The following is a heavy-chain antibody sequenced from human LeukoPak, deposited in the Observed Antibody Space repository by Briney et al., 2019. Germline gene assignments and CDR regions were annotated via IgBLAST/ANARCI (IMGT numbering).Heavy chain of an antibody. Sequence: PGGSLRLSCAASGFTVSSNYMSWVRQAPGKGLEWVSVIYTGGSTYYADSVKGRFTISRGNSKNTLYLQMNSLRAEDTAVYYCAREYSSSAEYYYYMDVWGKGTTVTVSS. CDR2: IYTGGST. J-gene: IGHJ6*03. D-gene: IGHD6-6*01. CDR3: AREYSSSAEYYYYMDV. V-gene: IGHV3-53*01. CDR1: GFTVSSNY.